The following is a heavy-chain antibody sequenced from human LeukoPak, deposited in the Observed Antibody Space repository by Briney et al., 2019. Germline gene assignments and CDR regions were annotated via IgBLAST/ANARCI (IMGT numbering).Heavy chain of an antibody. V-gene: IGHV1-18*04. J-gene: IGHJ4*02. CDR1: GYTFTGYY. Sequence: ASVKVSCKASGYTFTGYYMHWVRQAPGQGLEWMGWISAYNGNTNYAQKLQGRVTMTTDTSTSTAYMELRSLRSDDTAVYYCARVNDFWSGYSGYYFDYWGQGTLVTVSS. D-gene: IGHD3-3*01. CDR3: ARVNDFWSGYSGYYFDY. CDR2: ISAYNGNT.